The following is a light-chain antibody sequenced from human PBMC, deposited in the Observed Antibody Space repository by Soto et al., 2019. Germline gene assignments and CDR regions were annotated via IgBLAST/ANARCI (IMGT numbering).Light chain of an antibody. CDR1: RSDIGGYNY. CDR2: EVT. CDR3: LSYTSSSALVL. J-gene: IGLJ2*01. V-gene: IGLV2-14*01. Sequence: QSALTQPASVSGSPGQSITISCTGTRSDIGGYNYVSWYQQHPGKAPKLIIYEVTNRPSGVSNRFSGSKSGNTASLTISGLQAEDEADYYCLSYTSSSALVLFGGGTKLTV.